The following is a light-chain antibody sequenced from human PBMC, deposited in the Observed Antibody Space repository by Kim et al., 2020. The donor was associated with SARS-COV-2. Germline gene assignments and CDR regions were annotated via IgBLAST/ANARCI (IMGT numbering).Light chain of an antibody. CDR3: NSRDSNDNVV. V-gene: IGLV3-19*01. J-gene: IGLJ2*01. CDR2: GKN. Sequence: ALGHTVRSQCQGDSLRSYYATGYQQKPGQAPIVVIYGKNNRPSGIPDRFSGSSSGNTASLTITGTQAGDEADYYCNSRDSNDNVVFGGGTQLTVL. CDR1: SLRSYY.